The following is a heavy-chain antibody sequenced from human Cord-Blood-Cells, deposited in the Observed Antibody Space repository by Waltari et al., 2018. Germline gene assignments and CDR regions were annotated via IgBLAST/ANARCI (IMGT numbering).Heavy chain of an antibody. V-gene: IGHV4-59*01. CDR2: IYYSGST. D-gene: IGHD3-10*01. J-gene: IGHJ4*02. CDR3: ARDRYYGSGSYFDY. CDR1: GGSISSYY. Sequence: QVQLQESGPGLVKPLETLSLTCTVSGGSISSYYWSWIRQPPGKGLEWIGYIYYSGSTNYNPSLKSRVTISVDTSKNQFSLKLSSVTAADTAVYYCARDRYYGSGSYFDYWGQGTLVTVSS.